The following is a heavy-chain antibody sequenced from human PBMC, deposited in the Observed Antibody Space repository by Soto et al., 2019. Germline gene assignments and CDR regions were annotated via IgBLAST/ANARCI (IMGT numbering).Heavy chain of an antibody. Sequence: EVQLLASGGGLVQPGWSLRLSCEASGFTLGTYVITWVRQAPGKGLEWVSAISGSGGSTNYADPVKGRFTISRDNTKNTLYLQMNSLRVEDTAVYYCAKDRKGSYCSGGTCYSFDYWGQGTLVTVPS. D-gene: IGHD2-15*01. J-gene: IGHJ4*02. CDR3: AKDRKGSYCSGGTCYSFDY. V-gene: IGHV3-23*01. CDR1: GFTLGTYV. CDR2: ISGSGGST.